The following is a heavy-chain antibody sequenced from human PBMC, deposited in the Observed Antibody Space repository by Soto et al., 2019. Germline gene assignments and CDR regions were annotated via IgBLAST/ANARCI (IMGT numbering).Heavy chain of an antibody. CDR3: ARANWYSEY. CDR2: IYYTGST. D-gene: IGHD7-27*01. CDR1: GGSINNHY. V-gene: IGHV4-59*11. J-gene: IGHJ4*02. Sequence: QMHLQESGPGLVKPSETLSLTCTVSGGSINNHYWSWIRQPPGEGLEWIGYIYYTGSTNYNPSLKSRVTMSVDTSKNQFSLNLASLTAADTAIYYCARANWYSEYWGQGTLVTVSS.